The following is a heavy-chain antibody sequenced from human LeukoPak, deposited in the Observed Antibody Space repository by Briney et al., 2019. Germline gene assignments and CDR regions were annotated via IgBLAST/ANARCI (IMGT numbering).Heavy chain of an antibody. CDR3: ARDVAVAGTYYYYGMDV. D-gene: IGHD6-19*01. CDR1: GGSISSGDYY. Sequence: PSQTLSLTCTVSGGSISSGDYYWSWIRQPPGKGLEWIGYIYYSGNTYYNPSLKSRVTISVDTSKNQFSLKLSSVTAADTAVYHCARDVAVAGTYYYYGMDVWGKGTTVTVSS. CDR2: IYYSGNT. V-gene: IGHV4-30-4*01. J-gene: IGHJ6*04.